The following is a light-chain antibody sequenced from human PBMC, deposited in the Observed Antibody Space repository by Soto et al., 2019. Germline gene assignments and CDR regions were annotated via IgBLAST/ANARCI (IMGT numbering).Light chain of an antibody. CDR2: GAS. V-gene: IGKV3-15*01. CDR3: LQHNSYPRT. J-gene: IGKJ1*01. Sequence: EIVMTQSPATLSVSPGERATLSCRASQSVSSNLAWYQQKPGQAPRLLIYGASTTATGIPARFSGSGSGTEFTLTISSLQPEDFATYNCLQHNSYPRTFGQGTKVDIK. CDR1: QSVSSN.